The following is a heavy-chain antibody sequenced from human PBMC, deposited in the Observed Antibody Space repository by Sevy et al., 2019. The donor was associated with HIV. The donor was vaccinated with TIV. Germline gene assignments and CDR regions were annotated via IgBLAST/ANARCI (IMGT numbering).Heavy chain of an antibody. CDR2: TYYRSKWYN. Sequence: KQSQTLSLTCAISGDSVSNINAAWNWIRQSPSRGLEWLGRTYYRSKWYNDYAVSVKGRITINPDTSKNQFSLQLNSVTTEDMALYYCVRDDFLYGGSPTGLHYYYGMDVWGQGTTVTVSS. J-gene: IGHJ6*02. CDR1: GDSVSNINAA. V-gene: IGHV6-1*01. D-gene: IGHD1-26*01. CDR3: VRDDFLYGGSPTGLHYYYGMDV.